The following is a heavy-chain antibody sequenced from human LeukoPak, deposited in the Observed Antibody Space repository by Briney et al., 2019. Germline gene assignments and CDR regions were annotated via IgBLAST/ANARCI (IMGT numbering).Heavy chain of an antibody. J-gene: IGHJ3*02. V-gene: IGHV4-34*01. Sequence: SETLSLTCAVYGGSFSGYYWSWIRQPPGKGLEWIGEINHSGSTNYNPSLKSRVTISVDTSKNQFSLKLSSVTAADTAVYYCARGSRWVAGGAFDTWGQGTMVTVSS. CDR1: GGSFSGYY. CDR2: INHSGST. CDR3: ARGSRWVAGGAFDT. D-gene: IGHD1-1*01.